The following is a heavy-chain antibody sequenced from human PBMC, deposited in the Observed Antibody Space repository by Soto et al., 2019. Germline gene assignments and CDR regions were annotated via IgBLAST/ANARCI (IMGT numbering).Heavy chain of an antibody. J-gene: IGHJ6*02. CDR2: IYHSGST. V-gene: IGHV4-4*02. Sequence: PSETLSLTCAVSGGSISSSNWWSCVRQPPGKGLEWIGEIYHSGSTNYNPSLKSRVTISVDKSKNQFSLKLSSVTAADTAVYYCARAGRIAVAGYYYYYGMDVWGQGTTVTVSS. CDR3: ARAGRIAVAGYYYYYGMDV. D-gene: IGHD6-19*01. CDR1: GGSISSSNW.